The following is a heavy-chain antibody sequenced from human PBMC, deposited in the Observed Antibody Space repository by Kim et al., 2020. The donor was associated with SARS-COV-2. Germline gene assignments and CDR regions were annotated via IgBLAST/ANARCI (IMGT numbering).Heavy chain of an antibody. D-gene: IGHD7-27*01. V-gene: IGHV3-7*04. Sequence: GGSLRLSCAASGFTFSSYWMSWVRQAPGKGQEWVANIKQDGSEKDYVDSVKGRFTISRDNAKNSLYLQMNSLRAEDTAVYYCARGGHWGVFDYWGQGTLVTVSS. CDR2: IKQDGSEK. CDR3: ARGGHWGVFDY. J-gene: IGHJ4*02. CDR1: GFTFSSYW.